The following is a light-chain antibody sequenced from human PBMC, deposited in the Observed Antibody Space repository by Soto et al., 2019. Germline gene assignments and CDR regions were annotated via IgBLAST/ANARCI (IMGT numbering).Light chain of an antibody. CDR1: QTIVSTY. CDR3: QQYSGSPPRT. V-gene: IGKV3-20*01. Sequence: EVVLTQSPGTLSLSPGERATLYCRTSQTIVSTYLAWYQHKAGQAPRLLMYGTSSRATGIPDRFSGSGSGTDFTLTISSVEHEDSAIYYCQQYSGSPPRTFGQGTKVEIK. CDR2: GTS. J-gene: IGKJ1*01.